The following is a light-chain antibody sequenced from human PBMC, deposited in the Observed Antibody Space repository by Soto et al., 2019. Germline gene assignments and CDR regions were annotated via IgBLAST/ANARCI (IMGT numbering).Light chain of an antibody. CDR1: QTISNY. V-gene: IGKV1-39*01. Sequence: DIPMTQSPSSLSASVGDRVIITCRASQTISNYLNWYQQKPGKAPKLLVSAASTLQSGVPSRFSGSGSGTDFTLTISSLQPEDFATYYCQQSYGAPYTFGQGTNLGI. J-gene: IGKJ2*01. CDR2: AAS. CDR3: QQSYGAPYT.